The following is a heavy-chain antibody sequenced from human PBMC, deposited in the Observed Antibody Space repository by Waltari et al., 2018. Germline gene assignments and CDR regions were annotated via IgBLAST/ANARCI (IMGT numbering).Heavy chain of an antibody. CDR1: GDTFSSFA. D-gene: IGHD6-25*01. J-gene: IGHJ1*01. CDR3: AQWGSGYSREYFQH. CDR2: IITMYGVV. Sequence: QVQLVQSGAEVKKSGSSVKVSCKASGDTFSSFATSWGRQAPGQGLEWMGRIITMYGVVNYAQDLQGRATISADESTTTAYLELTSLSPEDTAVYYCAQWGSGYSREYFQHWGQGTLITVFS. V-gene: IGHV1-69*12.